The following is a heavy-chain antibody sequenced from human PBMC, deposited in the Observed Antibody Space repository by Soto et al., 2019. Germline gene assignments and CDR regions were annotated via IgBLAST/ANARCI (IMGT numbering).Heavy chain of an antibody. J-gene: IGHJ4*02. D-gene: IGHD5-18*01. CDR1: GFTFSSYG. V-gene: IGHV3-33*01. CDR2: IWYDGSNK. CDR3: ARDQVDTAMVTSLDY. Sequence: GGSLRLSCAASGFTFSSYGMHWVRQAPGKGLEWVAVIWYDGSNKYYADSVKGRFTISRDNSKNTLYLQMNSLRAEDTAVYYCARDQVDTAMVTSLDYWGQGTLVTSPQ.